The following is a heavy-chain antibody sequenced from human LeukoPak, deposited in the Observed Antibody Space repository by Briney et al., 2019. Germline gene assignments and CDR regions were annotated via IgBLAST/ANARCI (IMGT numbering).Heavy chain of an antibody. D-gene: IGHD5-24*01. Sequence: SETLSLTCTVSGDSISGNYWTWIRQPPGKGLEWIGYIYYSGSTNYNASLKSRVTISVDTSKNQFSLKLSSVTAADTAVYCCARLGDGDNLRYFDYWGQGTLVTVSS. CDR1: GDSISGNY. CDR2: IYYSGST. CDR3: ARLGDGDNLRYFDY. V-gene: IGHV4-59*08. J-gene: IGHJ4*02.